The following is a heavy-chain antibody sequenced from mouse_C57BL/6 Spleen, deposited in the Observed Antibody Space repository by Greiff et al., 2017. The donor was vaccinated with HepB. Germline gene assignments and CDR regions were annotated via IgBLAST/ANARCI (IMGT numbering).Heavy chain of an antibody. Sequence: QVQLKQPGAELVRPGTSVKLSCKASGYTFTSYWMHWVKQRPGQGLEWIGVIDPSDSYTNYNQKFKGKATLTVDTSSSTAYMQLSSLTSEDSAVYYCANFITTVVATNFDVWGTGTTVTVSS. J-gene: IGHJ1*03. CDR3: ANFITTVVATNFDV. V-gene: IGHV1-59*01. CDR2: IDPSDSYT. D-gene: IGHD1-1*01. CDR1: GYTFTSYW.